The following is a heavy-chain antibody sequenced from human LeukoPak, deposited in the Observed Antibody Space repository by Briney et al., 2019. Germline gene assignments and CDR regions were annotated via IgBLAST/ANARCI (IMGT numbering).Heavy chain of an antibody. Sequence: SETLSLTCAVYGGSFSGYYWSWIRQPPGKGLEWIGEINHSGSTNYNPTLKSRVTISVHTSKNQFSLKLSSVTAADTAVYYCARHVTRYYYGSGSYDWFDPWGQGTLVTVSS. V-gene: IGHV4-34*01. J-gene: IGHJ5*02. D-gene: IGHD3-10*01. CDR3: ARHVTRYYYGSGSYDWFDP. CDR2: INHSGST. CDR1: GGSFSGYY.